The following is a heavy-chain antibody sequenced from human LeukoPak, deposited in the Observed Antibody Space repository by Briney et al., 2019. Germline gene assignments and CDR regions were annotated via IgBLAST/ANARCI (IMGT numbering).Heavy chain of an antibody. CDR1: GGSFSGYY. J-gene: IGHJ4*02. D-gene: IGHD3-10*01. Sequence: SETLSLTCAVYGGSFSGYYWSWIRQPPGKGLEWIGYIYYSGSTYYNPFLKSRVIISVDTSKNQFSLKLSSVTAADTAVYYCARGLDYYADYWGQGTLVTVSS. V-gene: IGHV4-34*09. CDR2: IYYSGST. CDR3: ARGLDYYADY.